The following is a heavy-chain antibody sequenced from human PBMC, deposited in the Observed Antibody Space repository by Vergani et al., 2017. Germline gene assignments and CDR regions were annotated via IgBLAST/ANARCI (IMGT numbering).Heavy chain of an antibody. Sequence: QVQLQESGPGLVKPSETLSLTCTVSGGSISSYYWSWIRQPPGTGLEWIGYIYYSGSTNYNPSLKSRVTISVDTSKSQFSLKLSSVTAADTAVYYCARARDDVTGYPYYYYYYGMDVWGQGITVTVSS. D-gene: IGHD3-9*01. CDR2: IYYSGST. CDR3: ARARDDVTGYPYYYYYYGMDV. V-gene: IGHV4-59*01. J-gene: IGHJ6*02. CDR1: GGSISSYY.